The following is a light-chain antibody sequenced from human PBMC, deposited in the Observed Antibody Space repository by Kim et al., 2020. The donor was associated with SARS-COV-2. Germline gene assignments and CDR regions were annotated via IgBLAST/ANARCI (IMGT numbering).Light chain of an antibody. CDR2: HDS. CDR1: RLGDKY. Sequence: VAVAPEQTAFITCSGDRLGDKYACWYQRKPGQSLVLVSYHDSKRPSGIPERFSGSNSGNPATLTISGTQAMDEADYYCHAWDSSVVFGGGTQLTVL. V-gene: IGLV3-1*01. CDR3: HAWDSSVV. J-gene: IGLJ2*01.